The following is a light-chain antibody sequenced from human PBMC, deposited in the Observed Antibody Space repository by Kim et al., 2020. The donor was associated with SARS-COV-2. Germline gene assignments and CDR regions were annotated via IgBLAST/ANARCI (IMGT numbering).Light chain of an antibody. CDR2: GAS. CDR3: QQYSKWPPA. CDR1: QNINTD. V-gene: IGKV3-15*01. J-gene: IGKJ2*01. Sequence: SRSPGERAPRSCTASQNINTDLAWYQQKAGQAPRLLIYGASTRATGFPARFSGSGSGTEFTLTISSLQSEDFAVYFCQQYSKWPPAFGQGTKLEI.